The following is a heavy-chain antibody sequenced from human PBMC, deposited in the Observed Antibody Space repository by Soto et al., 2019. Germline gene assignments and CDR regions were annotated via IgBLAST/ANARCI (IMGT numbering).Heavy chain of an antibody. J-gene: IGHJ4*02. CDR2: ISNSDDVG. V-gene: IGHV3-23*01. Sequence: EVQLLESGGGLIHPGGSLRLSCSACGFGFKNHVMNWVRQAPGKGLEWVSSISNSDDVGFYADSVRGRFSVSRDISANTLYLEMIYLRVEDTAIYYCAKTVGATKLEDYWGQGTLVTVSS. D-gene: IGHD1-26*01. CDR1: GFGFKNHV. CDR3: AKTVGATKLEDY.